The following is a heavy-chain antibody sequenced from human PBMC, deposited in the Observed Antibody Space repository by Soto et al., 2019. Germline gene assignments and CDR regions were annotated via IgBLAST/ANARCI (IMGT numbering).Heavy chain of an antibody. D-gene: IGHD3-3*01. CDR3: AKPVFRTDDFWSGYGYYYGMDV. CDR2: ISGSGGST. V-gene: IGHV3-23*01. J-gene: IGHJ6*02. Sequence: GGSLRLSCAASGFTFSSYAMSWVRQAPGKXLEWVSAISGSGGSTYYADSVKGRFTISSDNSKNTLYLQMNSLRAEDTAVYYCAKPVFRTDDFWSGYGYYYGMDVRGPGTTVTVS. CDR1: GFTFSSYA.